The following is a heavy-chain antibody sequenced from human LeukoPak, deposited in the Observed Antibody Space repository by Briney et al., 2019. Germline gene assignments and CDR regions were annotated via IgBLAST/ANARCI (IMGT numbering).Heavy chain of an antibody. CDR3: TTNGDYDPFDY. CDR1: GFTFSDYY. CDR2: ISSSSSYT. Sequence: PGGSLRLSCAASGFTFSDYYMSWIRQAPGKGLEWVSYISSSSSYTNYADSVKGRFTISRDNAKNSLYLQMNSLKTEDTAVYYCTTNGDYDPFDYWGQGTLVTVSS. D-gene: IGHD4-17*01. V-gene: IGHV3-11*03. J-gene: IGHJ4*02.